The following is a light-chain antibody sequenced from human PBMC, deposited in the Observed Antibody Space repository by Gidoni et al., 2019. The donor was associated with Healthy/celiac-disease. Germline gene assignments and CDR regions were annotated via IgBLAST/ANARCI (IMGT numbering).Light chain of an antibody. CDR2: GAP. V-gene: IGKV3-20*01. CDR3: QQYGSPWT. J-gene: IGKJ1*01. CDR1: QSVSSSY. Sequence: EIALTQSPGTLSLSPGERATLSCRASQSVSSSYFAWYQQTPGQAPRLLIYGAPSRATALPDRFSGSGSGTDFTLTISRLEPEDFAVYYCQQYGSPWTFGQGTKVEIK.